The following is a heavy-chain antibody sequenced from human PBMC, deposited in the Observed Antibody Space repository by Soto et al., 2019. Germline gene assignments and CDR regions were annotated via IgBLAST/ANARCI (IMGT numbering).Heavy chain of an antibody. CDR3: AGAFRCYGRPPGHLEY. CDR2: IYYSGNT. D-gene: IGHD1-1*01. CDR1: GDSISSGDYY. J-gene: IGHJ4*02. V-gene: IGHV4-30-4*01. Sequence: PSETLSLTCTVSGDSISSGDYYWSWIRQPPGKGLEWIGCIYYSGNTYYNPSLKRRFSISVDTSKNQFSLQLSSVTVADTAVYYCAGAFRCYGRPPGHLEYGGRGTLDTVSA.